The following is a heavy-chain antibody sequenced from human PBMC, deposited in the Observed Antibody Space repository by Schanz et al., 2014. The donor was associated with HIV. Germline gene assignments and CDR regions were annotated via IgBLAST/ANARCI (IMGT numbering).Heavy chain of an antibody. CDR3: ARVGRAAAGFIYYYGMDV. D-gene: IGHD6-13*01. V-gene: IGHV4-4*07. CDR1: GDSISSPYY. CDR2: TSASGTT. J-gene: IGHJ6*02. Sequence: LQESGPGLVKPSETLSLTCIVSGDSISSPYYWSWVRQPAGKGLEWVGRTSASGTTNYNPSLKSRVSISIDTSNDRFTLKLSSVTAADTAVYYCARVGRAAAGFIYYYGMDVWGQGTTVTVSS.